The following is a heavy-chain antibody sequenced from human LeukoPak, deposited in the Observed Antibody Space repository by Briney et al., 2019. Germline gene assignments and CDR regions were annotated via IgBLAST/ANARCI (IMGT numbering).Heavy chain of an antibody. CDR1: GYTLTVLS. V-gene: IGHV1-24*01. J-gene: IGHJ6*03. CDR3: ATSLWARITGTTSHYYYYYMDV. D-gene: IGHD1-20*01. CDR2: FDPEDGET. Sequence: ASVKVSCKVSGYTLTVLSMHWVRQAPGKGLEWMGGFDPEDGETIYAQKFQGRVTMTEDTSTDTAYMELSSLRSEDTAVYYCATSLWARITGTTSHYYYYYMDVWGKGTTVTVSS.